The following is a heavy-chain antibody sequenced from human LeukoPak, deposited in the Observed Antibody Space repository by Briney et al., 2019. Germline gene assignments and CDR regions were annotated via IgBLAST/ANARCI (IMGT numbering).Heavy chain of an antibody. V-gene: IGHV3-33*01. CDR1: GFTSSRNG. Sequence: GGSLRLSCAASGFTSSRNGMHWVRQAPGKGLEWVAVIWFDGSNKYYADSVKGRFTISRDKSKNTLYLQMNSLRAEDTAVYYCVRDAITSYDFWSGPFLDFWGQGTLVTVSS. CDR3: VRDAITSYDFWSGPFLDF. J-gene: IGHJ4*02. CDR2: IWFDGSNK. D-gene: IGHD3-3*01.